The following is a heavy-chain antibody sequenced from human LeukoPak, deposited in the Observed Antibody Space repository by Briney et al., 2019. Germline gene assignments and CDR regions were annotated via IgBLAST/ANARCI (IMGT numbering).Heavy chain of an antibody. J-gene: IGHJ3*02. CDR3: ARVSGSLSSSWYSEAFDI. CDR2: ISAYNGNT. CDR1: GYTFTSYG. V-gene: IGHV1-18*01. Sequence: ASVKVSCKASGYTFTSYGISWVRQAPGQGLEWMGWISAYNGNTNYAQKLQGRVTVTTDTSTSTAYMELRSLRSDDTAVYYCARVSGSLSSSWYSEAFDIWGQGTMVTVSS. D-gene: IGHD6-13*01.